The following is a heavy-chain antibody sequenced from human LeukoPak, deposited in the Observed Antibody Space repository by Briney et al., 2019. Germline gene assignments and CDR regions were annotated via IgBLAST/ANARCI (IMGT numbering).Heavy chain of an antibody. D-gene: IGHD1-26*01. CDR2: ISSSSSTI. CDR3: ASRSGSYLANYFDY. CDR1: GFTFSSYS. J-gene: IGHJ4*02. V-gene: IGHV3-48*02. Sequence: GGSLRLSCAASGFTFSSYSMNWVRQAPGKGLEWVSYISSSSSTIYYADSAKGRFTISRDNAKNSLYLQMNSLRDEDTAVYYCASRSGSYLANYFDYWGQGTLVTVSS.